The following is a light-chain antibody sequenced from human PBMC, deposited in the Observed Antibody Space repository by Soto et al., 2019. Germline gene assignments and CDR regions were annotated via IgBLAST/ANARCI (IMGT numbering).Light chain of an antibody. V-gene: IGKV3-20*01. CDR3: QQYGSSGT. J-gene: IGKJ1*01. Sequence: EIVLTQSPGTLSLSRGERATLSCRASQSVSSSYLAWYQQKPGQAPRFLIYGASNRATGIPDRFSGSGSGTDFTLTISRLEPEDFAVYYCQQYGSSGTFGQGTKVDIK. CDR2: GAS. CDR1: QSVSSSY.